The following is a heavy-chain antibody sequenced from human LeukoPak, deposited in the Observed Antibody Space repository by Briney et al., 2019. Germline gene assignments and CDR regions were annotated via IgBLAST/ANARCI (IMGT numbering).Heavy chain of an antibody. Sequence: GRSLRLSCAASGFTFSSYAMHWVRQAPGKGLEWVAVISYDGSNKYYADSVKGRFTISRDNSKNTLYLQMNSLRAEDTAVYYCARPRGVVVPAAIPPPGHWGQGTLVTVSS. V-gene: IGHV3-30-3*01. CDR1: GFTFSSYA. J-gene: IGHJ4*02. CDR3: ARPRGVVVPAAIPPPGH. D-gene: IGHD2-2*01. CDR2: ISYDGSNK.